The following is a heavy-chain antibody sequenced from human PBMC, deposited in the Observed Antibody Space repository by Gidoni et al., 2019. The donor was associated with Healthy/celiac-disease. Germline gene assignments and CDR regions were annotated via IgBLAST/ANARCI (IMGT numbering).Heavy chain of an antibody. CDR3: ARVGVVLQLWSHFDY. CDR2: IIPIFGTA. CDR1: GGTVSSYA. V-gene: IGHV1-69*01. J-gene: IGHJ4*02. D-gene: IGHD5-18*01. Sequence: QVQLVQSGDEVKKPGSSVKVSCKASGGTVSSYAISWVRQAPGQGLEWLGGIIPIFGTANYAQKFQGRVTITADESTSTAYMELSSLRSEDTAVYYCARVGVVLQLWSHFDYWGQGTLVTVSS.